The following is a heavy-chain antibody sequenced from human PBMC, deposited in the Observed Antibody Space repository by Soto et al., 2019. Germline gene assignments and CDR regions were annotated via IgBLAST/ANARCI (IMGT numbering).Heavy chain of an antibody. CDR3: ARFVGSSWSAFDY. D-gene: IGHD6-13*01. CDR1: GGSFSGYY. Sequence: ETLSLTCAVYGGSFSGYYMSWVRQAPGKGLEWVSVIYSGGSTYYADSVKGRFTISRDNSKNTLYLQMNSLRAEDTAVYYCARFVGSSWSAFDYWGQGTLVTVSS. J-gene: IGHJ4*02. V-gene: IGHV3-53*01. CDR2: IYSGGST.